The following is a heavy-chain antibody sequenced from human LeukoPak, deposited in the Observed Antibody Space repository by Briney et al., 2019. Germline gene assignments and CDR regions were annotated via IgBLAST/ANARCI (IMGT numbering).Heavy chain of an antibody. Sequence: GGSLRLSCAGSGFTFSNSWMGWVRQAPGKGLERVANVQHIGGETYYVDSVKGRFTISRDNAKNTLYLQMNSLRAEDTAVYYCAKDLPRHSGSLDYWGQGTLVTVSS. CDR3: AKDLPRHSGSLDY. J-gene: IGHJ4*02. V-gene: IGHV3-7*01. CDR1: GFTFSNSW. CDR2: VQHIGGET. D-gene: IGHD1-26*01.